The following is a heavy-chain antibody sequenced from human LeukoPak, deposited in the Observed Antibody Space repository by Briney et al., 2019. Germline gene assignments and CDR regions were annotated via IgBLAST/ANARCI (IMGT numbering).Heavy chain of an antibody. J-gene: IGHJ4*02. CDR3: ARGPGAHGYFDY. V-gene: IGHV1-2*02. CDR1: GYTSTGYY. D-gene: IGHD7-27*01. CDR2: INPNSGGT. Sequence: ASVKVSCKASGYTSTGYYMHWVRQAPGQGLEWMGWINPNSGGTNYAQKFQGRVTMTRDTSISTAYMELSRLRSDDTAVYHCARGPGAHGYFDYWGQGTLVTVSS.